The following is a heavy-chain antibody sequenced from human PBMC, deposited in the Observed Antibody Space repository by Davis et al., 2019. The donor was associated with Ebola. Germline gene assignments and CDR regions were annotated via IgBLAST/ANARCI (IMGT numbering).Heavy chain of an antibody. J-gene: IGHJ5*02. CDR2: INAGNGNT. Sequence: AASVKVSCKASGYTFTSYAMYWVRQAPGQRLEWMGWINAGNGNTKYSQKFQGRVTITRDTSASTAYMELSSLRSEDTAVYYCARDYYGSGSYSSFDPWGQGTLVTVSS. V-gene: IGHV1-3*01. CDR1: GYTFTSYA. CDR3: ARDYYGSGSYSSFDP. D-gene: IGHD3-10*01.